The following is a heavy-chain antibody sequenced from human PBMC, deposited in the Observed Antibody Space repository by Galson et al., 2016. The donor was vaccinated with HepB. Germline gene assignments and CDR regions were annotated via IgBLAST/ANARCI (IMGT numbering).Heavy chain of an antibody. CDR1: GGSFSRSS. CDR2: INQSGST. Sequence: SETLSLTCAVYGGSFSRSSWSWIRQPPGKGLEWIGEINQSGSTNYNSSLKSRVTISGDTSKNQFSLKLSSVTAADTAVYYCARVRGGCSGGSCYSYWYFDLWGRGTLVTVSS. D-gene: IGHD2-15*01. V-gene: IGHV4-34*01. CDR3: ARVRGGCSGGSCYSYWYFDL. J-gene: IGHJ2*01.